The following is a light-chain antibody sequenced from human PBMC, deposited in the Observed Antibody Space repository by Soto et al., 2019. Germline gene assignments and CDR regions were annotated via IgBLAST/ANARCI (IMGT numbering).Light chain of an antibody. CDR3: CSYAGSYCYV. CDR1: SSDVGGYNY. J-gene: IGLJ1*01. Sequence: QSALTQPRSVSGSPGQSVTISCTGTSSDVGGYNYVSWYQQHPGKAPKLMIYDVSKRPSGVPDRFSGSKSGNTASLTISGLQAEDEADYYCCSYAGSYCYVFGTGTKRTVL. CDR2: DVS. V-gene: IGLV2-11*01.